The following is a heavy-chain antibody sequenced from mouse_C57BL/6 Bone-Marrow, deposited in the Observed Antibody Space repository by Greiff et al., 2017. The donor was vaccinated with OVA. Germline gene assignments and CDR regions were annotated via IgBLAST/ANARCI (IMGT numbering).Heavy chain of an antibody. CDR3: ARHGDYGSFFDY. Sequence: EVQLVESGGDLVKPGGSLKLSCAASGFTFSSYGMSWVRQTPDKRLEWVATISSGGSYTYYPDSVKGRFTISRANAKNTLSLQMSSLKSEDTAMYYCARHGDYGSFFDYWGQGTTLTVSS. J-gene: IGHJ2*01. CDR1: GFTFSSYG. V-gene: IGHV5-6*01. D-gene: IGHD1-1*01. CDR2: ISSGGSYT.